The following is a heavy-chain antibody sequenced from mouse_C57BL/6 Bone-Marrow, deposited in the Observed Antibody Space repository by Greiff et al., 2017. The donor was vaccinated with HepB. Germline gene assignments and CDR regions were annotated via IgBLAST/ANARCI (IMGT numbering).Heavy chain of an antibody. V-gene: IGHV7-1*01. J-gene: IGHJ1*03. CDR1: GFTFSDFY. CDR3: ARDAPITTVVAHWYFDV. D-gene: IGHD1-1*01. Sequence: EVKVVESGGGLVQSGRSLRLSCATSGFTFSDFYMEWVRQAPGKGLEWIAASRNKANDYTTEYSASVKGRFIVSRDTSQSILYLQMNALRAEDTAMYYWARDAPITTVVAHWYFDVWGTGTTVTVSS. CDR2: SRNKANDYTT.